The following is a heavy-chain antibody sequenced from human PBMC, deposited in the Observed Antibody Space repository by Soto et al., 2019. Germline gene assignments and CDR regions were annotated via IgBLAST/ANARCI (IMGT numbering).Heavy chain of an antibody. D-gene: IGHD3-10*01. J-gene: IGHJ4*02. V-gene: IGHV3-53*01. CDR3: ARGKTGRFGKLRYYFGY. Sequence: ESLKISCAASGFTVSSSYINWVRQAPGKGLEWVSVIYDVGTTYYADSVRGRFTISRDNSKNTVYLQMNSLRPEDTAMYYCARGKTGRFGKLRYYFGYCGQGLMVTVSS. CDR1: GFTVSSSY. CDR2: IYDVGTT.